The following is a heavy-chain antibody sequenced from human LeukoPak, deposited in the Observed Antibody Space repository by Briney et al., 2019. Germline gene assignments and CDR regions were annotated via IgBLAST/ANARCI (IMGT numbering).Heavy chain of an antibody. D-gene: IGHD3-10*01. Sequence: GASVKVSCKASGYTFTSYDINWVRQATGQGLEWMGWMNPNSGNTGYAQKFQGRVTMTRNTSISTAYMELSSLRSEDTAVYYCARALRYYYGSGSYYRSVGYWGQGTLVTVSS. CDR2: MNPNSGNT. V-gene: IGHV1-8*01. CDR1: GYTFTSYD. J-gene: IGHJ4*02. CDR3: ARALRYYYGSGSYYRSVGY.